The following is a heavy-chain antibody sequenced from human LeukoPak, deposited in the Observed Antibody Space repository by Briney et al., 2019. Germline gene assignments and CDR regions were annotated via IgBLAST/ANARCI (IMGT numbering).Heavy chain of an antibody. Sequence: GGSLRLSCSASGFTFSSDAMSWVRQAPGKGLEWVSAISGSGAGTHYADSVKGRFTISRDNSKNTLYLQMNSLRAEDTAVYYCARYYYDSSGYFLGAFDIWGQGTMVTVSS. D-gene: IGHD3-22*01. CDR3: ARYYYDSSGYFLGAFDI. CDR2: ISGSGAGT. J-gene: IGHJ3*02. CDR1: GFTFSSDA. V-gene: IGHV3-23*01.